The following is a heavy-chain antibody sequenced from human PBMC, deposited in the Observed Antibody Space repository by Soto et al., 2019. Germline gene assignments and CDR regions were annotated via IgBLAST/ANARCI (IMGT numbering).Heavy chain of an antibody. CDR3: SRSAVAGTYDAFDI. CDR2: IGTAGDT. CDR1: GFTFSSYD. Sequence: EVQLVESGGGLVQPGGSLRLSCAASGFTFSSYDMHWVRHATGKGLEWVSAIGTAGDTYYPGSVKGRFTISRENAKNSLYLQMNILRAGDTAVYYCSRSAVAGTYDAFDIWGQGTMVTVSS. V-gene: IGHV3-13*01. D-gene: IGHD6-19*01. J-gene: IGHJ3*02.